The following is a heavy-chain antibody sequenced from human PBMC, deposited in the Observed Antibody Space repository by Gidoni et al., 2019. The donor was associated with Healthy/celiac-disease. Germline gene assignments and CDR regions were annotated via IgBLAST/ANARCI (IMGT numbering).Heavy chain of an antibody. J-gene: IGHJ6*04. Sequence: QVQLVQSGAEVKKPGSSVKVSCKASGGPFSSYAIRWVRQAPGQGLEWMGGIIPIFGTANYAQKFQGRVTITADESTSTAYMELSSLRSEDTAVYYCADGRYYYGSGSYYKGYYYGMDVWGKGTTVTVSS. CDR3: ADGRYYYGSGSYYKGYYYGMDV. CDR2: IIPIFGTA. CDR1: GGPFSSYA. D-gene: IGHD3-10*01. V-gene: IGHV1-69*01.